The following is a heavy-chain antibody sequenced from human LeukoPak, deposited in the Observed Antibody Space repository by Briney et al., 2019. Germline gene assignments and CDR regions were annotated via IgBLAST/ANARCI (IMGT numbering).Heavy chain of an antibody. CDR3: ARLITGTTRAFDI. D-gene: IGHD1-7*01. CDR2: IYHSGST. J-gene: IGHJ3*02. CDR1: GGSISSSSYY. Sequence: SETLSLTCTVSGGSISSSSYYWSWIRQSPGKGLEWIGYIYHSGSTYYNPSLKSRVTISVDRSKNQFSLKLSSVTAADTAVYYCARLITGTTRAFDIWGQGTMVTVSS. V-gene: IGHV4-30-2*06.